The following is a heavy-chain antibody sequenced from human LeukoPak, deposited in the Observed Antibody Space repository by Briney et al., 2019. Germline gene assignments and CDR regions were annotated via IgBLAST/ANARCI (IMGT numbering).Heavy chain of an antibody. J-gene: IGHJ4*02. CDR3: ARNSGEATTGPDY. CDR1: GYTFTSRG. D-gene: IGHD4-17*01. V-gene: IGHV1-18*04. Sequence: PGASVKVSCKASGYTFTSRGVTWVRQAPGQGLQWMGWISSYNGDTSYGQSLQDRVTLTRDTSTRTVYLELRSLRSDDTAIYYCARNSGEATTGPDYWGQGVLVTVSS. CDR2: ISSYNGDT.